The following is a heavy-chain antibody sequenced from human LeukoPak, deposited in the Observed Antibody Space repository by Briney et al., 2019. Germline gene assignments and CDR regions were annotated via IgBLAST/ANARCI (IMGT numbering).Heavy chain of an antibody. D-gene: IGHD5-18*01. CDR1: GFTFSSHY. CDR3: ARGRFNVDTAMAPLETY. Sequence: GGSLRLSCVASGFTFSSHYMNWVRQAPGKGLEWVSYISSSGSAKYYADSVRGRFTISRDNAKNSLYLQMSSLRAEDTAVYYCARGRFNVDTAMAPLETYWGQGTLVTVSS. J-gene: IGHJ4*02. CDR2: ISSSGSAK. V-gene: IGHV3-48*03.